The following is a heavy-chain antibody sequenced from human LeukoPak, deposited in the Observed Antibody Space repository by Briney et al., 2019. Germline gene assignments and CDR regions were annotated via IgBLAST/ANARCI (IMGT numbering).Heavy chain of an antibody. D-gene: IGHD2-21*02. Sequence: KPSETLSLTCTVSGGSISSSSYYWGWIRQPPGKGPEWIGNIYYSGSTYYNPSLKSRVTISVDTSKNQFSLKLSSVTAADTAVYYCARNPSLHIVVVTAIDYWGQGTLVTVSS. CDR1: GGSISSSSYY. CDR3: ARNPSLHIVVVTAIDY. J-gene: IGHJ4*02. V-gene: IGHV4-39*01. CDR2: IYYSGST.